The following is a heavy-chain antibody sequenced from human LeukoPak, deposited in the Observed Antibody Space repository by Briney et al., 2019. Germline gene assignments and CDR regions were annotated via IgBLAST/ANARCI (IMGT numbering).Heavy chain of an antibody. J-gene: IGHJ4*02. CDR3: AKHGRSSYYYDSSGYPGRWYVDY. V-gene: IGHV3-23*01. D-gene: IGHD3-22*01. Sequence: GRSLRLSCAACGFTFSSYAMSWVRQAPGKGLEWVSAISGSGGSTYYADSVKGRFTISRDNSKNTLYLQMNSLRAEDTAVYYCAKHGRSSYYYDSSGYPGRWYVDYWGQGTLVTVSS. CDR1: GFTFSSYA. CDR2: ISGSGGST.